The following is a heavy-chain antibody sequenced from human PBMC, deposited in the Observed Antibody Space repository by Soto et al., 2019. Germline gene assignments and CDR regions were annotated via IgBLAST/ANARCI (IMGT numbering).Heavy chain of an antibody. D-gene: IGHD6-13*01. Sequence: TLSLTCAISGDSVSSNSAAWNWIRQSPSRGREWLGRTYYRSKWYNDYAVSVKSRITINPDTSKNQFSLQLNSVTPEDTAVYYCARERAIAALLGGYYYGMDVWGQGTTVTVSS. CDR2: TYYRSKWYN. CDR1: GDSVSSNSAA. J-gene: IGHJ6*02. V-gene: IGHV6-1*01. CDR3: ARERAIAALLGGYYYGMDV.